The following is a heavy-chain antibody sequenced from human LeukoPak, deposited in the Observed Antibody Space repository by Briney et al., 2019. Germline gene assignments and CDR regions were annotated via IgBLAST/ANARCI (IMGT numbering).Heavy chain of an antibody. CDR3: ARGRIGYYYGGSGYPFDY. D-gene: IGHD3-22*01. CDR2: IYHGGST. Sequence: SETLSLTCVVTDGFISSGDYSWSWLRQPPGKGLEWIGYIYHGGSTYYNPSLKSRVTISRDTSKNQFSLKLSSVTAADTAVYYCARGRIGYYYGGSGYPFDYWGQGTLVTVSS. J-gene: IGHJ4*02. V-gene: IGHV4-30-2*01. CDR1: DGFISSGDYS.